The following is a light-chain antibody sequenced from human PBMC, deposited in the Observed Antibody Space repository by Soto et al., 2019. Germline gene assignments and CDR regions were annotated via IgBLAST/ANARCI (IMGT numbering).Light chain of an antibody. V-gene: IGLV2-14*01. CDR3: TSSSRYRALV. CDR1: NSDIGGYKY. CDR2: EVS. Sequence: QSVLTQPASVSGSLGQSITISCTGANSDIGGYKYVSWYQQHPGKAPKLIIFEVSNRPSGASDRFSGSKSGNTASLTISGLQAEDEADYYCTSSSRYRALVFGGGTKLTVL. J-gene: IGLJ3*02.